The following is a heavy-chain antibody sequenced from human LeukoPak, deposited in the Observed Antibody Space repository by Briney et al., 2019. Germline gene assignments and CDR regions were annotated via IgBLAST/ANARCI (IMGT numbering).Heavy chain of an antibody. CDR3: AKDGERWLRLVLLDV. Sequence: WGSLRLSCAASGFTFSSYGMHWVRQAPGKGLEWVAVISYDGSNKYYADSVKGRFTISRDNSKNTLYLQMNSLRAEDTAVYYCAKDGERWLRLVLLDVWGQGTTVTVSS. CDR2: ISYDGSNK. D-gene: IGHD5-24*01. V-gene: IGHV3-30*18. J-gene: IGHJ6*02. CDR1: GFTFSSYG.